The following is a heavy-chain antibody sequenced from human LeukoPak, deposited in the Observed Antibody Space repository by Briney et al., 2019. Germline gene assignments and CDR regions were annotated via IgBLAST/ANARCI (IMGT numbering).Heavy chain of an antibody. Sequence: GGCLRLSCAASGFTFSSYAMSWVRQAPGKGLEWVSAISGSGFSTYCADSVKGRFTISRDNSKNTLYLQMNSLRAEDTAVYYCANDRHDMPPPRLLDYWGQGTLVTVSS. CDR2: ISGSGFST. CDR1: GFTFSSYA. J-gene: IGHJ4*02. D-gene: IGHD3-9*01. V-gene: IGHV3-23*01. CDR3: ANDRHDMPPPRLLDY.